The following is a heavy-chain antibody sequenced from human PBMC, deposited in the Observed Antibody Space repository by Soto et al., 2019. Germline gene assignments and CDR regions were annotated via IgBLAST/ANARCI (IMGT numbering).Heavy chain of an antibody. Sequence: PGESLKISCKGSGYSFTSYWIGWVRQMPGKXLELMGIIYPGDSDTRYSPSFQGQVTISADKSISTAYLQWSSLKASDTAMYYCARLDYYDSSRSPSDYYYYGMDVWGQGTTVTVSS. V-gene: IGHV5-51*01. CDR1: GYSFTSYW. D-gene: IGHD3-22*01. CDR2: IYPGDSDT. CDR3: ARLDYYDSSRSPSDYYYYGMDV. J-gene: IGHJ6*02.